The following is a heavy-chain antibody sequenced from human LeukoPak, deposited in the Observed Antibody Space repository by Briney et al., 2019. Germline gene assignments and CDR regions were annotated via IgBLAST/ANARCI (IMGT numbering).Heavy chain of an antibody. CDR1: GGSISSHY. V-gene: IGHV4-59*11. D-gene: IGHD3-3*01. Sequence: SETLSLTCTVSGGSISSHYWSWIRQPPGKGLEWIGYIYYSGSTNYNPSLKSRVTISVDTSKNQFSLKLSSVTAADTAVYYCARGPFGVVIKGGFDYWGQGTLVTVSS. J-gene: IGHJ4*02. CDR3: ARGPFGVVIKGGFDY. CDR2: IYYSGST.